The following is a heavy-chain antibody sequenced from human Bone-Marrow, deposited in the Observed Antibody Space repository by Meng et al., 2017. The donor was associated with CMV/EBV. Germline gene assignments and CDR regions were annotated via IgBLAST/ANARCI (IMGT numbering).Heavy chain of an antibody. CDR3: TKDTKERFLEWLGGMAV. Sequence: SLKISCTGSGFTFDNYAMHWVRQAPGKGLEWVSGISWNSGSIAYADSLKGRFTISRDNAKNSLYLQMNSLRAEDTALYYCTKDTKERFLEWLGGMAVWGPGHTV. V-gene: IGHV3-9*01. D-gene: IGHD3-3*01. J-gene: IGHJ6*01. CDR1: GFTFDNYA. CDR2: ISWNSGSI.